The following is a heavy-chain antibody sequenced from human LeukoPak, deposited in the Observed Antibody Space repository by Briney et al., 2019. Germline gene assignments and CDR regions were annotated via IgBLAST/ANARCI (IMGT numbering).Heavy chain of an antibody. J-gene: IGHJ4*02. CDR2: ISTSDDTI. CDR3: ARDEIYGGVDY. CDR1: GFTFSSYE. Sequence: GGSLRLSCAASGFTFSSYEMNWVRQAPGEGLEWVSYISTSDDTIYYADSAKGRFTISRDNAKNSLYLQMNSLRAEDTAVYRCARDEIYGGVDYWGQGTLVTVSS. V-gene: IGHV3-48*03. D-gene: IGHD2-21*01.